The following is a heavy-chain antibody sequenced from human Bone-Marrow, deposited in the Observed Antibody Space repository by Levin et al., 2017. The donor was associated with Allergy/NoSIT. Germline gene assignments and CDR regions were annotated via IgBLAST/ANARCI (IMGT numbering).Heavy chain of an antibody. D-gene: IGHD2/OR15-2a*01. CDR2: ITSNGGST. J-gene: IGHJ4*02. Sequence: GASVKVSCSASGFTFNSYAMHWVRQAPGKGLDYVSAITSNGGSTYYADSVNGRFTISRDNSKNTLYLQMSSLRAEDTAVYYCSNFFDSWGQGTLVTVSS. CDR3: SNFFDS. V-gene: IGHV3-64D*06. CDR1: GFTFNSYA.